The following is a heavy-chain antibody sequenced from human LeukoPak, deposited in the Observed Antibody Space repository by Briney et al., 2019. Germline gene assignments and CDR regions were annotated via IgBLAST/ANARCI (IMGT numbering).Heavy chain of an antibody. Sequence: GASVKVSCKASGYTFTNHGINWVRQAPGQGLQWMGWITTNTERAMYAQDFRGRFVFSVDSSVDTAYLQISGLEGEDTAIYYCARGPITLDNDYFDYWGQGTLVTVSA. CDR3: ARGPITLDNDYFDY. CDR1: GYTFTNHG. J-gene: IGHJ4*02. D-gene: IGHD1-14*01. CDR2: ITTNTERA. V-gene: IGHV7-4-1*02.